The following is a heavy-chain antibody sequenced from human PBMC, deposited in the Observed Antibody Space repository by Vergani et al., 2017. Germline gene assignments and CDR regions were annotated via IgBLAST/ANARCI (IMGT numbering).Heavy chain of an antibody. CDR1: GFTFSSYW. CDR3: ARRRIAAAGGFIDY. J-gene: IGHJ4*02. Sequence: EVQLVESGGGLVQPGGSLRLSCAASGFTFSSYWIGWVRQMPGKGLEWMGIIYPGDSDTRYSPSFQGQVTISADKSISTAYLQWSSLKASDTAMYYCARRRIAAAGGFIDYWGQGTLVTVSS. V-gene: IGHV5-51*01. D-gene: IGHD6-13*01. CDR2: IYPGDSDT.